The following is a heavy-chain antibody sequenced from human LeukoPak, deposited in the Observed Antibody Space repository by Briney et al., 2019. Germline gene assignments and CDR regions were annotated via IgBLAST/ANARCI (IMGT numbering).Heavy chain of an antibody. J-gene: IGHJ4*02. Sequence: GGSLRLSCAASGFSFSSYEMHWVRQAPGKGLEYVSEISRNGGTTYYANSVKGRFTISRDNSKNTLYLQLGSLRPEDMAVYYCARRPGTSQFDHWGQGTLVTVSS. CDR2: ISRNGGTT. V-gene: IGHV3-64*01. CDR1: GFSFSSYE. CDR3: ARRPGTSQFDH. D-gene: IGHD1-1*01.